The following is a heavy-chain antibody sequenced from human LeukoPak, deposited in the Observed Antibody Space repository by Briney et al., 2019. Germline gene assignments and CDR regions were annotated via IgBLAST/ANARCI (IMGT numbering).Heavy chain of an antibody. V-gene: IGHV3-72*01. D-gene: IGHD6-13*01. CDR3: VRVVTTASGWYHFDN. J-gene: IGHJ4*02. CDR1: GFSITDNH. Sequence: GGSLRPLCADGGFSITDNHMDWVRQARGKGLEWVGRSAATKPNSSTTQYTASVRGRFTIPRDDSKNSLYLQLNSLKTEDTALYYCVRVVTTASGWYHFDNWGLGTLVTVSS. CDR2: SAATKPNSSTT.